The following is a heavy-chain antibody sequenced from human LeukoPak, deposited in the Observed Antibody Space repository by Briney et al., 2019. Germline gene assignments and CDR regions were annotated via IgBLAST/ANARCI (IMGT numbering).Heavy chain of an antibody. J-gene: IGHJ4*02. V-gene: IGHV4-30-4*01. CDR3: AVGNYYHSSGYLFDS. D-gene: IGHD3-22*01. Sequence: SETLSLTCTVSGGSISTGDYYWSWLRQPPGRGLEYIGYIYYSGSTYYNPSLKSRITISVDTSKNQFSLKLSSVPAADTAVYYCAVGNYYHSSGYLFDSWGQGTLVTVSS. CDR1: GGSISTGDYY. CDR2: IYYSGST.